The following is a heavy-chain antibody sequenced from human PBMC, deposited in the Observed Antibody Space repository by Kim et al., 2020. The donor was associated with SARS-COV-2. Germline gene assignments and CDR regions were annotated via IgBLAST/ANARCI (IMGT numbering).Heavy chain of an antibody. CDR3: AKGSSRELIGYYCAMDV. J-gene: IGHJ6*01. CDR1: GFSFSDHV. D-gene: IGHD3-16*01. CDR2: FTGSGDNI. V-gene: IGHV3-23*01. Sequence: GGSLRLSCAASGFSFSDHVMSWVRQAPGKGLEWVSSFTGSGDNIYYADSVKGRFTISRDSFKHTLFLQMSSLGAEDTAVYYCAKGSSRELIGYYCAMDV.